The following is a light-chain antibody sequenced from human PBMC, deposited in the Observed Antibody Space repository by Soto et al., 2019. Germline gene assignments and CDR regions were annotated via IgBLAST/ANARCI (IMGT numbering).Light chain of an antibody. CDR2: AAA. V-gene: IGKV3-20*01. CDR1: QSLSSNN. CDR3: QQYGSSQFT. J-gene: IGKJ3*01. Sequence: EIVLTQSPGTLTLSPGERATLSCRASQSLSSNNLAWYQQRPGQAPRLLIYAAASRAAGVPDRFSGSGSGTDFTLTITRLGPEDFAVYYCQQYGSSQFTFGPGTKVNVK.